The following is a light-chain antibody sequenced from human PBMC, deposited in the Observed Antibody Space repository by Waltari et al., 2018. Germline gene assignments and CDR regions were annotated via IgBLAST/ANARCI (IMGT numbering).Light chain of an antibody. CDR2: KNS. CDR1: KSNIGNNS. Sequence: QSVLTQPPSTSATPGQRVTISCSGSKSNIGNNSVSWYQQVPGMAPKLIIYKNSQRPSGVPDRFSGSKSGTSASLAISGLRSEDEATFHCAAWDDGWSGPWVFGGGTRVTVL. CDR3: AAWDDGWSGPWV. J-gene: IGLJ3*02. V-gene: IGLV1-47*01.